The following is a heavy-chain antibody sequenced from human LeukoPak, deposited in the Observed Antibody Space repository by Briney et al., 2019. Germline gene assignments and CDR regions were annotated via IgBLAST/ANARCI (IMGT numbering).Heavy chain of an antibody. V-gene: IGHV4-4*07. CDR2: IYTSGST. J-gene: IGHJ4*02. CDR3: AREAQQYSGSYYVDY. Sequence: KSSETLSLTCTVSGGSISSYYWSWIRQPAGKGLEWIGRIYTSGSTNYNPSLKSRVTMSVDTSKNQFSLKLSSVTAADTAVYYCAREAQQYSGSYYVDYWGQGTLVTVSS. D-gene: IGHD1-26*01. CDR1: GGSISSYY.